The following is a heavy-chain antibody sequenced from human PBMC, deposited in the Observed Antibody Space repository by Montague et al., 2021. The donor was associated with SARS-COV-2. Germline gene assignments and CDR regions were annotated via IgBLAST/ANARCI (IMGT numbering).Heavy chain of an antibody. D-gene: IGHD2-2*01. V-gene: IGHV4-4*02. J-gene: IGHJ3*02. CDR2: VNQSGTT. CDR1: GDSISTDNW. Sequence: SETLSLTCVVSGDSISTDNWWTWVRQPPGKGLEWIGEVNQSGTTIYNPSVKSGVTISGDTSKNQFYLRLNSATAADTAVYYCARGRRPVVVPGAGPAGRAFDIWGQGTMVTVSS. CDR3: ARGRRPVVVPGAGPAGRAFDI.